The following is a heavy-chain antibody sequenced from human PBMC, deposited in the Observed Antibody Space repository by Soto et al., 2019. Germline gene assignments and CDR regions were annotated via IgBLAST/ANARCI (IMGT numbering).Heavy chain of an antibody. D-gene: IGHD6-19*01. CDR2: IGTAGDT. CDR1: GFTFSSYD. CDR3: AREVEPRYSSGSNWFDP. J-gene: IGHJ5*02. V-gene: IGHV3-13*01. Sequence: GGSLRLSCAASGFTFSSYDMHWVRQATGKGLEWVSAIGTAGDTYYPGSVKGRFTISRENAKNSLYLQMNSLRAGDTAVYYCAREVEPRYSSGSNWFDPWGQGTLVTVSS.